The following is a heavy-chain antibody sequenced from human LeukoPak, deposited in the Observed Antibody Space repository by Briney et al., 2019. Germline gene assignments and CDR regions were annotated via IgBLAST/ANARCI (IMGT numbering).Heavy chain of an antibody. V-gene: IGHV3-74*01. CDR1: GFTFSSYW. Sequence: GGSLGLSCAASGFTFSSYWMNWVRQAPGKGLGWVSRINTDGSSTSYADSVRGRFTISRDNAKNTLYLEMNSLRAEDTAVYYCARPRFTSCPFDCWGQGTLVTVSS. J-gene: IGHJ4*02. CDR3: ARPRFTSCPFDC. D-gene: IGHD2-2*01. CDR2: INTDGSST.